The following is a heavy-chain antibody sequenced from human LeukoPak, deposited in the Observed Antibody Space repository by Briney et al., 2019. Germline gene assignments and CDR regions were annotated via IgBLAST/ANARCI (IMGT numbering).Heavy chain of an antibody. CDR3: ARRSGSYSSRWFDP. J-gene: IGHJ5*01. D-gene: IGHD1-26*01. CDR1: GGSFSNYY. V-gene: IGHV4-34*01. Sequence: SETLSLTCAVYGGSFSNYYWGWIRQSPVKGLEWIGEINDSERTIYNPSLKSRVTISVDTSKNHFSLKLTSVTAADTAVYYCARRSGSYSSRWFDPWGQGTLVTVSS. CDR2: INDSERT.